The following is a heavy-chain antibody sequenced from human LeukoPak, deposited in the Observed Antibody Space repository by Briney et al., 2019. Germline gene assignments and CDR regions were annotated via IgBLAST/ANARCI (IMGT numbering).Heavy chain of an antibody. CDR1: GFTFSSYW. D-gene: IGHD2-2*01. CDR3: ARPVVVPAAYYFDY. CDR2: IKQDGSEK. J-gene: IGHJ4*02. V-gene: IGHV3-7*01. Sequence: GGSLRLSCAASGFTFSSYWMSWVRQAPGKGLEWVANIKQDGSEKYYVDSVKGRFTISRDNAKNSLYLQMNSLRAEDTAVYYCARPVVVPAAYYFDYWGQGTLVTVSS.